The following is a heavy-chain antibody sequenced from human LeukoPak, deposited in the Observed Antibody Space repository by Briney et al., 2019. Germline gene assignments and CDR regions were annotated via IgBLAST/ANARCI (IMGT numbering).Heavy chain of an antibody. V-gene: IGHV3-23*01. Sequence: GGSLRLPCAASKFTFNNYAMSWVRQAPGKGLEWVSAISGSGDSTYYADSVKGRFTISRDNSKNTLFLQMNGLRAEDTAVYYCAKKHPISPMVGTTLDSWGQGTLVTVSS. D-gene: IGHD1-26*01. CDR3: AKKHPISPMVGTTLDS. J-gene: IGHJ4*02. CDR1: KFTFNNYA. CDR2: ISGSGDST.